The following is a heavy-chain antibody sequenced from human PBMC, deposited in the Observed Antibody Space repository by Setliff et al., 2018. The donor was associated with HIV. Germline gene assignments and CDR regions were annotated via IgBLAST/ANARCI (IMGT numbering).Heavy chain of an antibody. CDR2: IYTSGRT. Sequence: PSETLSLTCTVSGDSISSDSYYWSWIRQPAGKGLEWIVHIYTSGRTNYNPSLKSRVTMSIDTSKNQFSLKLSSVTAADTAVYYCATQPLYNDYDLSSYNFDYWGQGSLVTVSS. V-gene: IGHV4-61*09. D-gene: IGHD5-12*01. CDR3: ATQPLYNDYDLSSYNFDY. J-gene: IGHJ4*02. CDR1: GDSISSDSYY.